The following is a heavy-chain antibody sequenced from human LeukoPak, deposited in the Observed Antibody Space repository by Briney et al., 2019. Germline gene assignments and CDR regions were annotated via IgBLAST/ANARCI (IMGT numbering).Heavy chain of an antibody. V-gene: IGHV4-61*01. CDR1: GGSISGSISSYY. Sequence: SETLSLTCTVSGGSISGSISSYYWNWIRQPPGKGLEWIGYIYYSGSTNYNPSLKSRVTISVDTSKNQFSLKMTSVTAADTAVYYCARDYCSGGSCYSAFDYWGQGTLVTVSS. J-gene: IGHJ4*02. CDR3: ARDYCSGGSCYSAFDY. D-gene: IGHD2-15*01. CDR2: IYYSGST.